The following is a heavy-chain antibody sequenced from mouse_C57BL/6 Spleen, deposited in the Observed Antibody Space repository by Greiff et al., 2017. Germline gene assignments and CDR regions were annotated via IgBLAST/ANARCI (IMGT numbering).Heavy chain of an antibody. D-gene: IGHD1-1*01. J-gene: IGHJ1*03. CDR2: ISSGSSTI. V-gene: IGHV5-17*01. CDR3: ARTITTVVGYFDV. CDR1: GFTFSDYG. Sequence: EVQRVESGGGLVKPGGSLKLSCAASGFTFSDYGMHWVRQAPEKGLEWVAYISSGSSTIYYADTVKGRFTISRDNAKNTLFLQMTSLRSEDTAMYYCARTITTVVGYFDVWGTGTTVTVSS.